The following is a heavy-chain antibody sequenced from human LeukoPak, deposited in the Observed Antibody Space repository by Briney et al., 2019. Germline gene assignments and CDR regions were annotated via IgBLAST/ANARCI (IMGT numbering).Heavy chain of an antibody. J-gene: IGHJ4*02. D-gene: IGHD3-3*01. V-gene: IGHV3-7*01. CDR2: IKEDESEK. Sequence: GGSLRLSCIVSGSTFRSHWMSWVREAPGMGLEWAANIKEDESEKYYVDSVKGRFTISRDNAKNSLYLQMNSLRAEDTAVYYCATSDDFWSGFSDYWGQGTLVTVSS. CDR1: GSTFRSHW. CDR3: ATSDDFWSGFSDY.